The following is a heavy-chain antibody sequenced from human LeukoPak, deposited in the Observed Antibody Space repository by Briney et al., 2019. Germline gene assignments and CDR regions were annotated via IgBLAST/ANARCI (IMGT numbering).Heavy chain of an antibody. J-gene: IGHJ4*02. CDR1: GFTFSSYG. Sequence: GGSLGLSCAASGFTFSSYGMHWVRQAPGKGLEWVAVISYDGSNKYYADSVKGRFTISRDNAKKTLYLQMNSLRAEDTAVYYCARSQVGARDFAYWGQGTLATVST. V-gene: IGHV3-30*03. D-gene: IGHD1-26*01. CDR3: ARSQVGARDFAY. CDR2: ISYDGSNK.